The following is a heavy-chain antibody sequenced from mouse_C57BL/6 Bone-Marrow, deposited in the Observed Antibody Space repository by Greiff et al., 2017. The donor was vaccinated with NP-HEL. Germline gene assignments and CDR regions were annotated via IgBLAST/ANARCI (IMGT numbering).Heavy chain of an antibody. CDR3: TERRYYAMDY. J-gene: IGHJ4*01. V-gene: IGHV6-3*01. Sequence: EVMLVESGGGLVQPGGSMKLSCVASGFTFSNYWMNWVRQSPEKGLEWVAQIRLKSDNYATHYAESVKGRFTISRDDSKSSVYLQMNNLRAEDTGIYYCTERRYYAMDYWGQGTSVTVSS. CDR2: IRLKSDNYAT. CDR1: GFTFSNYW.